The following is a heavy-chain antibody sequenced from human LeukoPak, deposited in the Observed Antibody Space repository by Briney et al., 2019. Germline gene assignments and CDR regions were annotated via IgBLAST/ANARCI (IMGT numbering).Heavy chain of an antibody. CDR2: ISGSGGST. CDR3: AKSGYSYDYYFDY. J-gene: IGHJ4*02. Sequence: PGGSLRLSCAASGFTFSSYAMSWVRQAPGKGLEWVSAISGSGGSTYYADSVKGRFTISRDNSKNTLYVQMNSLRAEDRAVYYCAKSGYSYDYYFDYWGQGTLVTVSS. CDR1: GFTFSSYA. V-gene: IGHV3-23*01. D-gene: IGHD5-18*01.